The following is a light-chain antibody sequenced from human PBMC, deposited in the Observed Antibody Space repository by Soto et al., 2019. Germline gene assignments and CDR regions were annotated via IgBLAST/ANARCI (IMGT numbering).Light chain of an antibody. CDR1: QSVSNNY. J-gene: IGKJ1*01. V-gene: IGKV3-20*01. CDR3: QQYGSSGT. Sequence: EILLTQSPGTLSLSPGDRATLSCRASQSVSNNYLAWYQQKPGQAPRLLIYGASNRATGIPDRFSGSGSGTDFTLTISRLEPEDFAVYYCQQYGSSGTFGQGTKVDI. CDR2: GAS.